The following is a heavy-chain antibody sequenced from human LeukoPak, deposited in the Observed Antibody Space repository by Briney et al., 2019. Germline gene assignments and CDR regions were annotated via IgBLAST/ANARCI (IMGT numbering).Heavy chain of an antibody. Sequence: PGGSLRLSCAASGFTFSSSWMSWVRQAPGKGLEWVSSISSSSSYIYYADSVKGRFTISRDNAKNSLYLQMNSLRAEDTAVYYCARDSSSWYFRDYYYYGMDVWGQGTTVTVSS. V-gene: IGHV3-21*01. CDR3: ARDSSSWYFRDYYYYGMDV. CDR1: GFTFSSSW. D-gene: IGHD6-13*01. J-gene: IGHJ6*02. CDR2: ISSSSSYI.